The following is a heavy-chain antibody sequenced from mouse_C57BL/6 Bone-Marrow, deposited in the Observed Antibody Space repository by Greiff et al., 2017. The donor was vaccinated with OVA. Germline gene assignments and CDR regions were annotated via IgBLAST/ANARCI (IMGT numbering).Heavy chain of an antibody. CDR2: LWSGGST. CDR3: ARIPHYYGSSSYAMGY. Sequence: QVQLQQSGPGLVQPSQSLSITCTVSGFSLTSYGVHWVRQSPGQGLEWLGVLWSGGSTDSNAAFISRLSISKDNSKSQVFFKMNRLQSDDTAIYDCARIPHYYGSSSYAMGYWGQGTSVTVSS. CDR1: GFSLTSYG. V-gene: IGHV2-2*01. D-gene: IGHD1-1*01. J-gene: IGHJ4*01.